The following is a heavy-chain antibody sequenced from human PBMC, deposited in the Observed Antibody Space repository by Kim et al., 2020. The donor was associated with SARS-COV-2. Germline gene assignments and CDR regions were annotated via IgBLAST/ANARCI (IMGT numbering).Heavy chain of an antibody. D-gene: IGHD4-17*01. CDR2: IYYSGST. CDR3: AREPDYGDYDY. J-gene: IGHJ4*02. V-gene: IGHV4-39*02. CDR1: GGSISSSSYY. Sequence: SETLSLTCTVSGGSISSSSYYWGWIRQPPGKGLEWIGSIYYSGSTYYNPSLKSRVTISVDTSKNQFSLKLSSVTAADTAVHYCAREPDYGDYDYWGQGTLVTVSS.